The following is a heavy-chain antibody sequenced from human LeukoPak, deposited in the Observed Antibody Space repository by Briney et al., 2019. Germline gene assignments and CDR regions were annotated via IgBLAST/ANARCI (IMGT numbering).Heavy chain of an antibody. CDR1: GGSISNSNYY. Sequence: SETLSLTCSVSGGSISNSNYYWGWIRQPPGEGLEWIGNIYHSGITHYNLFLKSRVTISVDTSKNQFSLKLSSVTAADTAVYYCARRQVGATDYFDYWGQGTLVTVSS. D-gene: IGHD1-26*01. CDR3: ARRQVGATDYFDY. J-gene: IGHJ4*02. V-gene: IGHV4-39*01. CDR2: IYHSGIT.